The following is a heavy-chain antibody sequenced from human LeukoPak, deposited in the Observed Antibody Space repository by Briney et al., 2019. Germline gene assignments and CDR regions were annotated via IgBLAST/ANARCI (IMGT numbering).Heavy chain of an antibody. V-gene: IGHV5-51*01. CDR1: GYTFTSYW. Sequence: GASVKVSCKASGYTFTSYWIGWVRQMPGKGLEWMGIIYPGDSDTTYSPSFQGQVTISADKSITTAYLQWSSLKASDTAMYYCTRLSYDSSGYLDNYFDYWGQGTLVTVSS. J-gene: IGHJ4*02. D-gene: IGHD3-22*01. CDR2: IYPGDSDT. CDR3: TRLSYDSSGYLDNYFDY.